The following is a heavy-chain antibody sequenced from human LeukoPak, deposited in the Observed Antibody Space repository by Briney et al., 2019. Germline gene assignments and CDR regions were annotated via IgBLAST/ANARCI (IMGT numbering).Heavy chain of an antibody. J-gene: IGHJ5*02. D-gene: IGHD2-15*01. Sequence: SQTLSLTCTVSGGSISSGGYYWSWIRQPPGKGLEWIGYIYHSGSTYYNPSLKSRATISVDTSKNQFSLKLTSVTAADTAVYYCAGHGQTWAYCSGGSCYRTNWFDPWGPGTLVTVSS. V-gene: IGHV4-30-2*03. CDR2: IYHSGST. CDR1: GGSISSGGYY. CDR3: AGHGQTWAYCSGGSCYRTNWFDP.